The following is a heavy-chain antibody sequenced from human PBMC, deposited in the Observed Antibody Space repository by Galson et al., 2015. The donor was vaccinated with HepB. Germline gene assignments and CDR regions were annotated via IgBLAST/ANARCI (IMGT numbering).Heavy chain of an antibody. CDR2: INAGDGNT. J-gene: IGHJ4*02. CDR3: ARDQGPGYFDY. Sequence: SVKVSCKASGYTFTRCALHWVRQAPGQRLEWMGWINAGDGNTRYSQKFQGRVTITRDTSANTTYMELSSLRSEDTAHYYCARDQGPGYFDYWGQGTLVTVSS. D-gene: IGHD1-1*01. CDR1: GYTFTRCA. V-gene: IGHV1-3*01.